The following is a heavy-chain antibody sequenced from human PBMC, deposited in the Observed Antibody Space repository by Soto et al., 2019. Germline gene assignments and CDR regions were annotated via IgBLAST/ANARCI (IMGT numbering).Heavy chain of an antibody. J-gene: IGHJ4*02. Sequence: GGSLRLSCAASGFTFNSYAMSWVRQAPGKGLEWVSTISGSGGSTYYADSVKGRFTISRDISKNTLYMQMNSLRAEDTAIYYCTKGSVRYFDWLYNFDYWGQGTLVTVSS. CDR2: ISGSGGST. D-gene: IGHD3-9*01. V-gene: IGHV3-23*01. CDR3: TKGSVRYFDWLYNFDY. CDR1: GFTFNSYA.